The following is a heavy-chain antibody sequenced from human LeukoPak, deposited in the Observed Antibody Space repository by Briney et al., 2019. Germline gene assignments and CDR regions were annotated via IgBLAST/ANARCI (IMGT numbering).Heavy chain of an antibody. D-gene: IGHD3-22*01. V-gene: IGHV3-7*01. CDR2: IRKDGGAK. CDR3: ASSHDSSGND. Sequence: TGGSLRLSCAASVFPFSTYWMAWLRQAPGKGRDWVANIRKDGGAKFYAASVKGRFIISRDNAKNSLYLQMNNLRDEDTAVYYCASSHDSSGNDWGQGTLVTV. J-gene: IGHJ4*02. CDR1: VFPFSTYW.